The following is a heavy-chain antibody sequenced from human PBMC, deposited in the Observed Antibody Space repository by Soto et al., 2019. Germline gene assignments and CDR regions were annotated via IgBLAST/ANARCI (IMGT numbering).Heavy chain of an antibody. CDR1: GGSISSGGYY. V-gene: IGHV4-31*03. Sequence: SETLSLTCTVSGGSISSGGYYWSWIRQHPGKGLEWIGYIYYSGSTYYNPSLKSRVNISVDTSKNQFSLKLSSVTAADTAVYYCARVGVLNICSGGSCYRRAYYYYMVFWGKGITVTLSS. CDR2: IYYSGST. D-gene: IGHD2-15*01. J-gene: IGHJ6*03. CDR3: ARVGVLNICSGGSCYRRAYYYYMVF.